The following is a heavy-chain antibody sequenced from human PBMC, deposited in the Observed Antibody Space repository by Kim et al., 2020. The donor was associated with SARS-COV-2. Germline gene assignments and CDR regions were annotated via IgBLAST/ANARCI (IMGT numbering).Heavy chain of an antibody. D-gene: IGHD3-3*01. CDR1: GFTFSRYG. CDR3: AKDIGAVFGAETFGR. Sequence: GGSLRLSCTASGFTFSRYGMHWVRQAPGKGLEWVTVISNDGTYTNYADSVKGRFTISRDDSKNTLFLQMNSLRVEDTAIYYCAKDIGAVFGAETFGRWG. V-gene: IGHV3-30*18. CDR2: ISNDGTYT. J-gene: IGHJ5*02.